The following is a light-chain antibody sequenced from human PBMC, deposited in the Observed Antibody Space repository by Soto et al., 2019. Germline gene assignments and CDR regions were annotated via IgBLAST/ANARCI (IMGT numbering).Light chain of an antibody. V-gene: IGKV4-1*01. Sequence: DIVMTQSPDSLAVSLGERATINCKTSQRVLYSSNNKNYLAWYQQQPGQPPKLLIYWASTREYGVPDRFSGSGAGTDFTLTISSRQAEDVAVCFCQQYYSTPQTFGQGTKVEI. CDR1: QRVLYSSNNKNY. J-gene: IGKJ1*01. CDR3: QQYYSTPQT. CDR2: WAS.